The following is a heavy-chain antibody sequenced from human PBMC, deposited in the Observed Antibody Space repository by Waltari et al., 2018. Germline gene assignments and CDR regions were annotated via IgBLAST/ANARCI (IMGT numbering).Heavy chain of an antibody. D-gene: IGHD6-13*01. V-gene: IGHV4-39*07. CDR2: IYYRWST. CDR3: ATPLYSSSWYVSLDY. Sequence: HLQLQESGPGLVKPSETLSLTCTVSGGSISSSRYYWGWIRTPPGKGLEWSGSIYYRWSTYYNPSLKSRVTISVDTSKNQFSLKLSSVTAADTAVYYCATPLYSSSWYVSLDYWGQGTLVTVSS. J-gene: IGHJ4*02. CDR1: GGSISSSRYY.